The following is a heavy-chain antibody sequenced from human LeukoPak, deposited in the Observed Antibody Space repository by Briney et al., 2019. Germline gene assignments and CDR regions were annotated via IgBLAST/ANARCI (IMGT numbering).Heavy chain of an antibody. CDR2: IIPIFGTA. CDR3: ASGIAAASFDY. V-gene: IGHV1-69*06. J-gene: IGHJ4*02. D-gene: IGHD6-13*01. CDR1: GGTFSSYA. Sequence: SVKVSCKASGGTFSSYAISWVRQAPGQGLEWMGGIIPIFGTANYAQKFQGRVTITADKSTSTAYMELSSLRSEDTAVYYCASGIAAASFDYWGRGTLVTVSS.